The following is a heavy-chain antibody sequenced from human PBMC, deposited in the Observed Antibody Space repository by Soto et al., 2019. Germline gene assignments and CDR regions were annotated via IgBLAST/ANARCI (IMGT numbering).Heavy chain of an antibody. D-gene: IGHD1-26*01. CDR3: ARVNSGSDWYYYVMDF. Sequence: ASLKVSCKASGYTFTTYYIHWARQAPGQGLEWMGIINPSGGSTSYAPKFQGRLTMTRDTSTTTAYMELSSLRSEDTAVYYCARVNSGSDWYYYVMDFWGQGTTVTVSS. CDR2: INPSGGST. V-gene: IGHV1-46*01. CDR1: GYTFTTYY. J-gene: IGHJ6*02.